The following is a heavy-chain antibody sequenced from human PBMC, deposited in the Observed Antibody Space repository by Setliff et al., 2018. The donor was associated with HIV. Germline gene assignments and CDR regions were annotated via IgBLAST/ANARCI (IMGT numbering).Heavy chain of an antibody. D-gene: IGHD3-16*01. V-gene: IGHV3-48*03. Sequence: GGSLRLSCAASGFTFSSYEMNWVRQAPGKGLEWVSYISSSGSTIYYADSVKGRFTISRDNAKNSLYLQMHSLRAEDTAVYYCARDQPGGNFDYWGQGTLVTVSS. J-gene: IGHJ4*02. CDR3: ARDQPGGNFDY. CDR1: GFTFSSYE. CDR2: ISSSGSTI.